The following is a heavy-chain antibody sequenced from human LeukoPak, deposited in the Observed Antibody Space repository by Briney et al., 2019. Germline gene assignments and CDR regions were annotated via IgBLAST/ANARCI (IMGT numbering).Heavy chain of an antibody. V-gene: IGHV1-8*01. J-gene: IGHJ5*02. CDR1: GYTFTSYD. CDR2: MNPNSGNT. Sequence: VASVKVSCKASGYTFTSYDINWVRQATGQGLEWMGWMNPNSGNTGYAQKFQGRVTMTRNASISTAYMELSSLRSEDTAVYYCARFNYGSGSYLLPWGQGTLVTVSS. D-gene: IGHD3-10*01. CDR3: ARFNYGSGSYLLP.